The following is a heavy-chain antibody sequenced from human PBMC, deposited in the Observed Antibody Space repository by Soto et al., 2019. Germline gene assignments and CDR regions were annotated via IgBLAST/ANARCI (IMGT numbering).Heavy chain of an antibody. Sequence: EVQLVESGGGLVQPGGSLRLSCAASGFTFSGYAMHWVRQAPGKGVEYVSAISSNGGSTYYANSVKGRFTISRDNSKNTLYLQMGSLRAEDMAVYYCARGPGYYFDYWGQGTLVTVSS. CDR2: ISSNGGST. CDR3: ARGPGYYFDY. V-gene: IGHV3-64*01. J-gene: IGHJ4*02. CDR1: GFTFSGYA.